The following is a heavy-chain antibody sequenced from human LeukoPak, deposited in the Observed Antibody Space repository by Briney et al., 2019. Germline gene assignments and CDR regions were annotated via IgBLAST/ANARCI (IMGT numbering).Heavy chain of an antibody. CDR2: IFYSGST. CDR1: GGSVSSYY. V-gene: IGHV4-59*02. D-gene: IGHD5-18*01. Sequence: SETLSLTCTVSGGSVSSYYWSWIRQPPGKELEWIGYIFYSGSTNYNPPLKSRVTISVDTSKNQFSLNLSSVTAADTAVYYCARYSYGGYYFDYWGQGTLVTVSS. CDR3: ARYSYGGYYFDY. J-gene: IGHJ4*02.